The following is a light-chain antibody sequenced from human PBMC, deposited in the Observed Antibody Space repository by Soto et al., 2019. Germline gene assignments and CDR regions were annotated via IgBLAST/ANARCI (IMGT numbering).Light chain of an antibody. J-gene: IGKJ4*01. Sequence: EIVLTQSPAALSVSPGEGATLSCRASQSVTRNLAWYRQKPGQAPRLLIYGASTRATGIPARFSGSGSGTDFTLTISSLQSEDFAVYYCQQYEEWPPLTFGGGTKVEIK. V-gene: IGKV3-15*01. CDR2: GAS. CDR3: QQYEEWPPLT. CDR1: QSVTRN.